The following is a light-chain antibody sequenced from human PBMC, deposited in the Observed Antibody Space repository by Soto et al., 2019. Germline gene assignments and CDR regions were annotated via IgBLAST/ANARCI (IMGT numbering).Light chain of an antibody. CDR2: GAS. V-gene: IGKV3-15*01. Sequence: EIVMTQSLVTLSVSPGERATLSCRASQNVNYNLAWYQQKPGQAPRLLISGASTRASGVSSRISGSGSGTEFTLTISGLQSEDFAVYFCQQYYTYATFGHGTRLDIK. CDR3: QQYYTYAT. J-gene: IGKJ5*01. CDR1: QNVNYN.